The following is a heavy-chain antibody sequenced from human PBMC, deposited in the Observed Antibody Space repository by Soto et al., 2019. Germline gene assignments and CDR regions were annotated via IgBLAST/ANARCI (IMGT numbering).Heavy chain of an antibody. J-gene: IGHJ6*02. CDR3: ARQPVTVTTKGYYYYYGMDV. V-gene: IGHV4-39*01. Sequence: SETLSLTCTVSGGSISSSGYYWGWIRQPPGKGLEWIGTINYSGSTYYNPSLKSRVTISVDTSKNQFSLKLSSVTAADTAVYYCARQPVTVTTKGYYYYYGMDVWGPGTTVTVSS. D-gene: IGHD4-17*01. CDR1: GGSISSSGYY. CDR2: INYSGST.